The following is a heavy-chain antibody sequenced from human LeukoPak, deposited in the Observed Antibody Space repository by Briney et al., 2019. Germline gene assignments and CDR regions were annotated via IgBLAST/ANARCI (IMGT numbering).Heavy chain of an antibody. V-gene: IGHV4-39*01. Sequence: SESLSLTCNVSGGSISSSTYYWGWLRQPPGKGLEWVASIYYSGSTYQSPSLQSRVTISTDTSKNQFSLDLKSVTATDTAVYYCVRGDPYWFDSWGQGILLTV. CDR1: GGSISSSTYY. CDR3: VRGDPYWFDS. CDR2: IYYSGST. J-gene: IGHJ5*01.